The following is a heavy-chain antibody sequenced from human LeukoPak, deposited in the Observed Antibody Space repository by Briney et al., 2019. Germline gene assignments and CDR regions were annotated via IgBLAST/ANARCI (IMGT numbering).Heavy chain of an antibody. J-gene: IGHJ4*02. V-gene: IGHV4-30-4*01. CDR3: ARTPGYCSGTSCYIGY. CDR1: GGSISSGDSS. Sequence: SETLSLTCTVSGGSISSGDSSWSWIRQPPGKGLEWIGYICSSGDTYYNPSLKSRVTVSVDTSKNQFSLRLSSVTAADTAVYYCARTPGYCSGTSCYIGYWGQGTLVTVSS. D-gene: IGHD2-2*02. CDR2: ICSSGDT.